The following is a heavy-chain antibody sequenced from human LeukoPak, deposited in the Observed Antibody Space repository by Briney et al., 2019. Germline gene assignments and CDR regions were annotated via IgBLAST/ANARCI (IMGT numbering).Heavy chain of an antibody. CDR2: INHSGST. CDR1: GGSFSGHY. J-gene: IGHJ4*02. V-gene: IGHV4-34*01. D-gene: IGHD3-10*01. CDR3: ARRSVTTVRGVIRSPFDY. Sequence: SETLSLTCAVYGGSFSGHYWSWIRQPPGKGLEWIGEINHSGSTNYNPSLKSRVTISVDTSKNQLSLKLSSVTAADTAVYYCARRSVTTVRGVIRSPFDYWGQGTLVTVSS.